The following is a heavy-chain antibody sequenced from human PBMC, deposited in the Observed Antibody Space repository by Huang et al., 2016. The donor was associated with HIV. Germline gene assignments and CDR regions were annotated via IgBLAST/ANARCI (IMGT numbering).Heavy chain of an antibody. Sequence: QVQLQESGPGLVKPSETLSLTCTVSGGSISTHYWSWIRQPPGKGLEWIGSIDYSGGTNYSPSLKSRVTILLDTSKNQFSLRVNSGTAADTAMYYCARDHHDFWRGYRRMYFFDHWGQGTLVTVSS. CDR1: GGSISTHY. D-gene: IGHD3-3*01. CDR2: IDYSGGT. J-gene: IGHJ4*02. CDR3: ARDHHDFWRGYRRMYFFDH. V-gene: IGHV4-59*11.